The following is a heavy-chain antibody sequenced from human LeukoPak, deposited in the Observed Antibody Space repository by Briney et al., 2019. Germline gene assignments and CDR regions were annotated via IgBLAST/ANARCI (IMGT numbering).Heavy chain of an antibody. CDR1: GGTFSSYA. V-gene: IGHV1-69*04. CDR3: ARDRGVYYYYGMDV. J-gene: IGHJ6*02. Sequence: GASVKVSCKPSGGTFSSYAISWVRQSPGQGLEWMGRIIPILGIANYAQKFQGRVTITADKSTSTAYMELSSLRSEDTAVYYCARDRGVYYYYGMDVWGQGTTVTVSS. D-gene: IGHD3-10*01. CDR2: IIPILGIA.